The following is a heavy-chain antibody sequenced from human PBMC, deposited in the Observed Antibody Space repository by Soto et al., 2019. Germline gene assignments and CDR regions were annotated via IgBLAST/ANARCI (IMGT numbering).Heavy chain of an antibody. CDR2: TRPNNGNT. Sequence: ASVKVSCKASGYTFSIYGINWVRQAPGQGLEWMGLTRPNNGNTKYAQNLQGRVTMTTDTSTSTAYMELRSLRPDDTAVYYCVRDLDGSGSYYTDYWGQGTLVTVS. J-gene: IGHJ4*02. D-gene: IGHD3-10*01. CDR1: GYTFSIYG. CDR3: VRDLDGSGSYYTDY. V-gene: IGHV1-18*01.